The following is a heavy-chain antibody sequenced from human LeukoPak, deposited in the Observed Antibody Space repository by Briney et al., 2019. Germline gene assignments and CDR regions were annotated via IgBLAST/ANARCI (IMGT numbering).Heavy chain of an antibody. CDR1: GFTFSSYG. CDR3: AKDPHSSGWYYYYGMDV. CDR2: ISYDGSNK. J-gene: IGHJ6*04. Sequence: GGSLRLSCAASGFTFSSYGMHWVRQAPGKGLEWVAVISYDGSNKYYADSVKGRFTISRDNSKNTLYLQMSSLRAEDTAVYYCAKDPHSSGWYYYYGMDVWGKGTTVTVSS. D-gene: IGHD6-19*01. V-gene: IGHV3-30*18.